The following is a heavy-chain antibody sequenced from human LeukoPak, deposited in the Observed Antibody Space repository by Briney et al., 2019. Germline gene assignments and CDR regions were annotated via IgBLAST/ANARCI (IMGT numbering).Heavy chain of an antibody. Sequence: SETLSLTCTVSGGSISSSSYYWGWIRQPPGKGLEWIGSIYYSGSTYYNPSLKSRVTISVDTSKNQFSLKLSSVTAADTAVYYCARSITGTTGSWFDPWGQGTLVTVSS. D-gene: IGHD1-7*01. CDR3: ARSITGTTGSWFDP. CDR1: GGSISSSSYY. CDR2: IYYSGST. J-gene: IGHJ5*02. V-gene: IGHV4-39*07.